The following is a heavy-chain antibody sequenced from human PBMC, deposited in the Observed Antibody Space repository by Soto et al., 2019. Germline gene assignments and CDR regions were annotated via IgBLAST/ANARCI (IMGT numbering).Heavy chain of an antibody. V-gene: IGHV3-7*04. Sequence: EVQLVESGGGLVQPGGSLRLSCAASGFTFSSYWMSWVRQTPGKGLEWVASIKQDGSEKYYVDSVKGRFTISRDNAKNSLYLQINSLRDEDTAVYYCARDRSAASWGQGTLVTVSS. D-gene: IGHD6-13*01. CDR2: IKQDGSEK. CDR3: ARDRSAAS. CDR1: GFTFSSYW. J-gene: IGHJ5*02.